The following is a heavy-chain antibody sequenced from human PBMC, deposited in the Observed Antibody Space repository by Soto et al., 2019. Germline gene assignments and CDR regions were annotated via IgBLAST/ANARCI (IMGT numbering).Heavy chain of an antibody. CDR2: INADSGIT. Sequence: GASVKVSCKTSGYTFTTYVIHWVRQAPGQRLEWVAWINADSGITKSSQEFRDRVTFTRDTSANTVYMEMSSLRSEDTAMYYCAREVIRGVQFDYWGQGTLVTVSS. J-gene: IGHJ4*02. CDR1: GYTFTTYV. D-gene: IGHD3-10*01. V-gene: IGHV1-3*01. CDR3: AREVIRGVQFDY.